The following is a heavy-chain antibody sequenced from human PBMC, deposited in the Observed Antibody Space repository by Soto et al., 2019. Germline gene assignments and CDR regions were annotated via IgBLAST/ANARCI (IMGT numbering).Heavy chain of an antibody. CDR3: ARCGEVPAAISAGMDV. Sequence: GGSLRLSCAASGFTFSDYYMSWIRQAPGKGLEWVSYISSSGSTIYYADSVKGRFTTSRDNAKNSLYLQMNSLRAEDTAVYYCARCGEVPAAISAGMDVWGQGTTVTVSS. CDR1: GFTFSDYY. J-gene: IGHJ6*02. V-gene: IGHV3-11*01. D-gene: IGHD2-2*02. CDR2: ISSSGSTI.